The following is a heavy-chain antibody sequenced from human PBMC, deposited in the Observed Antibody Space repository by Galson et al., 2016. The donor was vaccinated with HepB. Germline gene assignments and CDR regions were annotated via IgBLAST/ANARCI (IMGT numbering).Heavy chain of an antibody. D-gene: IGHD6-13*01. CDR1: GFTFSCYW. Sequence: SLRLSCAASGFTFSCYWMSWVRQAPGKGLEWLANIKQDGSEKYYVDSVRGRFTISRDNAMNSLYLHMSSLRAEDTALYYCTRTISATAGIDWGQGTLVTVSS. V-gene: IGHV3-7*04. CDR3: TRTISATAGID. J-gene: IGHJ4*02. CDR2: IKQDGSEK.